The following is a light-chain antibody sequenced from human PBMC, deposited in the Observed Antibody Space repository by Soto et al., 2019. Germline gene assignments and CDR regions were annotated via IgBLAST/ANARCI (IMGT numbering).Light chain of an antibody. CDR2: KAS. V-gene: IGKV1-5*03. J-gene: IGKJ1*01. CDR3: QHYNSYSEA. Sequence: DIQITQSPSTLSGSVGDRLTITCGASQTISSWLAWYQQKPGKAPKLLSYKASTLKSGVPSRFRGSGSGTEFTLTISSLKPDDFETYYCQHYNSYSEAFGQGTKVDIK. CDR1: QTISSW.